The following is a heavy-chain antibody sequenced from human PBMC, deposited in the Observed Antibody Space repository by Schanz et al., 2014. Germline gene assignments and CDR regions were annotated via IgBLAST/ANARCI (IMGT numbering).Heavy chain of an antibody. V-gene: IGHV1-18*01. CDR1: GYTFTTYA. Sequence: RVSCKASGYTFTTYAMSWLRQAPGQGLEWVGWISVYTGNTKYGQKVQGRVTMTADTSTKTAYMELRSMRCDETDVYYCVKAEYDILNAPQTRLYTWGQGTLVDVYS. D-gene: IGHD3-9*01. J-gene: IGHJ5*02. CDR2: ISVYTGNT. CDR3: VKAEYDILNAPQTRLYT.